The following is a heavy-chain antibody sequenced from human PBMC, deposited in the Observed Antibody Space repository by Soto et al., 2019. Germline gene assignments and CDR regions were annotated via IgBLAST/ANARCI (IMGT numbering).Heavy chain of an antibody. D-gene: IGHD5-12*01. CDR2: VTDVCGPT. CDR3: AKDRDIAYHLEGGFYYSGMDV. CDR1: GFTFGTYA. Sequence: EVQLLESGGGLVQSGESLRLSCAASGFTFGTYAMNWVRQATGKGLEWVSTVTDVCGPTYYADSVKGRFTISRDNSKNTLFLQMNSLRAEDTARYYCAKDRDIAYHLEGGFYYSGMDVWGQGTTVTVSS. J-gene: IGHJ6*02. V-gene: IGHV3-23*01.